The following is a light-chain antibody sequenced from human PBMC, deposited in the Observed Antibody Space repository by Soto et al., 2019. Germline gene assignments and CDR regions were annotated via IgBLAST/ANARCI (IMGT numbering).Light chain of an antibody. CDR2: DNN. CDR1: SSNIGNNY. V-gene: IGLV1-51*01. Sequence: QSVLTQPPSVSAAPGQKVPISCSGSSSNIGNNYVSWYQQLPGTAPKLLIYDNNKRPSGIPDRFSGSKSGTSGTLDITGLQTGDEADYYCATWDGSLPAEVFGGGTKLTVL. CDR3: ATWDGSLPAEV. J-gene: IGLJ2*01.